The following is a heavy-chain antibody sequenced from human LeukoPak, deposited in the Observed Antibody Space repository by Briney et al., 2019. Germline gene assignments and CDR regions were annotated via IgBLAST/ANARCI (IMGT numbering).Heavy chain of an antibody. CDR3: ARRTIFGVGDWFDP. J-gene: IGHJ5*02. D-gene: IGHD3-3*01. CDR1: GYSFTSYW. Sequence: GESLKISCEGSGYSFTSYWIGWVRQMPGKGLEWMGIIYPGDSDTRYSPSFQGQVTISADKSISTDYLQWRSLNASDTAMYYCARRTIFGVGDWFDPWGQGTLVTVSS. V-gene: IGHV5-51*01. CDR2: IYPGDSDT.